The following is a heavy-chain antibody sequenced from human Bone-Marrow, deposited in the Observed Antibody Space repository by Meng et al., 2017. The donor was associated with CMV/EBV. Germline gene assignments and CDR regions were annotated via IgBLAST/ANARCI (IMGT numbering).Heavy chain of an antibody. J-gene: IGHJ4*02. CDR1: GFTFSSYA. CDR2: ISYDGSNK. CDR3: ASGLVLVPSHRNFDY. Sequence: GFTFSSYAMHWVRPAPGKGLEWVAVISYDGSNKYYADSVKGRFTISRDNSKNTLYLQMNSLRAEDTAVYYCASGLVLVPSHRNFDYWGQGNPGHRLL. D-gene: IGHD6-13*01. V-gene: IGHV3-30*04.